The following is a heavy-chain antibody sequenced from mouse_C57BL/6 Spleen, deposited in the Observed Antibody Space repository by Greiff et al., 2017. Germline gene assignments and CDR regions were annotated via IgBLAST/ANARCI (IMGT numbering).Heavy chain of an antibody. CDR2: IYPRSGNT. V-gene: IGHV1-81*01. J-gene: IGHJ4*01. CDR3: GSEVSSGDAMDD. CDR1: GYTFTSYG. D-gene: IGHD1-1*01. Sequence: QVQLQQSGAELARPGASVKLSCKASGYTFTSYGISWVKQRTGQGLEWIGEIYPRSGNTYYNEKFKGKATLTADKSSSTAYMVLRRLTSEDSAVSVCGSEVSSGDAMDDWGKGTTVTVSS.